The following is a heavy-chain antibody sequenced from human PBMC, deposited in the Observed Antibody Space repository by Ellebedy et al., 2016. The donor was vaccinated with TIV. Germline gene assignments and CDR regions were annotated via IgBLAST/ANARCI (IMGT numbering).Heavy chain of an antibody. Sequence: GGSLRLSXAASGFIFSSYAMHWVRQAPGKGLEWVAVISYDGSNKYYADPVKGRFTISRDNSKNTLYLQMNSLRAEDTAVYYCARDRVHYAHFDYWGQGTLVTVSS. J-gene: IGHJ4*02. CDR1: GFIFSSYA. CDR3: ARDRVHYAHFDY. CDR2: ISYDGSNK. V-gene: IGHV3-30-3*01. D-gene: IGHD4-17*01.